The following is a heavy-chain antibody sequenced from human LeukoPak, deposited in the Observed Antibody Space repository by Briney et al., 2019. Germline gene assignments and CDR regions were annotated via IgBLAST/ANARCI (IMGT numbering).Heavy chain of an antibody. CDR2: IWYDGSNK. D-gene: IGHD6-19*01. Sequence: PGGSLRLSCAASGFTFSSYGMHWVRQAPGKGLEWVAVIWYDGSNKYYADSVKGRFTISRGNSKNTLYLQMNSLRAEDTAVYYCARDDHSSGWYVGYYYYYGMDVWGQGTTVTVSS. V-gene: IGHV3-33*01. J-gene: IGHJ6*02. CDR3: ARDDHSSGWYVGYYYYYGMDV. CDR1: GFTFSSYG.